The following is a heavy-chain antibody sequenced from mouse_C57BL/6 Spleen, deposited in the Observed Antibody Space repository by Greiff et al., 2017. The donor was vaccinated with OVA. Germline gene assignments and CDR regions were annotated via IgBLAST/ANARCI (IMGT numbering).Heavy chain of an antibody. V-gene: IGHV1-15*01. J-gene: IGHJ2*01. CDR2: IDPETGGT. D-gene: IGHD2-5*01. CDR3: TRSLPYSNYVYFDY. CDR1: GYTFTDYE. Sequence: VQLQESGAELVRPGASVTLSCKASGYTFTDYEMHWVKQTPVHGLEWIGAIDPETGGTAYNQKFKGKAILTADKSSSTAYMELRSLTSEDSAVYYCTRSLPYSNYVYFDYWGQGTTLTVSS.